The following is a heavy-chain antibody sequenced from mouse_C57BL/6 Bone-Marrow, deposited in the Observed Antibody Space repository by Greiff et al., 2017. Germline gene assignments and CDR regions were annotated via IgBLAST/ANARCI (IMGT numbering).Heavy chain of an antibody. CDR1: GFTFSDYY. CDR2: INYDGSST. D-gene: IGHD2-1*01. CDR3: ARGYYGSFDY. J-gene: IGHJ2*01. V-gene: IGHV5-16*01. Sequence: EVQVVESEGGLVQPGSSMKLSCTASGFTFSDYYMAWVRQVPEKGLEWVANINYDGSSTYYLDSLKSRFIISRDDAKNILYLQMSSLKSEDTATYYCARGYYGSFDYWGQGTTLTVSS.